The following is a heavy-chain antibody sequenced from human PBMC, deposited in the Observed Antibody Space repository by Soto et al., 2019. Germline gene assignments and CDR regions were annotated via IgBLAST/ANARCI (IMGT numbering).Heavy chain of an antibody. V-gene: IGHV1-18*01. J-gene: IGHJ6*02. CDR2: ISAYNGNT. CDR3: AREVVEQLVFEYYYYYGMDV. Sequence: ASVKVSCKASGYTFTSYGISWVRQAPGQGLEWMGWISAYNGNTNYAQKLQGRVTMTTDTSTSTAYMELRSLRSDDTAVYYCAREVVEQLVFEYYYYYGMDVWGQGTTVTVS. CDR1: GYTFTSYG. D-gene: IGHD6-6*01.